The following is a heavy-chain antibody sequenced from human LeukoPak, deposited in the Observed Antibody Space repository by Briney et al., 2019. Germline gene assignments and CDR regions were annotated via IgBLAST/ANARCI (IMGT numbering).Heavy chain of an antibody. CDR1: GYTFPNYY. J-gene: IGHJ4*02. CDR3: ARDEGGDYGDYSPYFGY. V-gene: IGHV1-46*01. CDR2: INPNGGST. D-gene: IGHD4-17*01. Sequence: ASVKVSCKASGYTFPNYYIHWVRQAPGQGLEWMGIINPNGGSTAYAQKFQGRVTMTSDTSTSTVYMELSSLRSEDTAVYYCARDEGGDYGDYSPYFGYWGQGTLVTVSS.